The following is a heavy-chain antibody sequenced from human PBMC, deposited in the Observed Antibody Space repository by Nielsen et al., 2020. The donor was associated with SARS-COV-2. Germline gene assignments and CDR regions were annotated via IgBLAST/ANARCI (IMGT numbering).Heavy chain of an antibody. D-gene: IGHD1-20*01. CDR3: AKDQDNWNYGYFDL. V-gene: IGHV3-30*02. CDR1: GFTFSNYG. J-gene: IGHJ2*01. Sequence: GGSLRLSCAASGFTFSNYGMHWVRQAPGKGLEWVAFIRYDGSNKYYADSVKGRFTISRDNSKNTLYLQMNSLRAEDTAVYYCAKDQDNWNYGYFDLWGRGTLLTVSS. CDR2: IRYDGSNK.